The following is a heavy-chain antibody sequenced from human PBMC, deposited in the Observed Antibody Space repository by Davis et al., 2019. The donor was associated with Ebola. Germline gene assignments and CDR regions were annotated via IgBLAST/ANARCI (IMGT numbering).Heavy chain of an antibody. CDR2: IVHDGATK. CDR1: GFTFSGYS. Sequence: GESLKISCAASGFTFSGYSMFWVRQAPGKGLEWVAFIVHDGATKYYADSVNGRLTISRDNSDSTLYVQMNSLRVDDTTVYYCARDLNWRYFDYWGQGTLVTVSS. CDR3: ARDLNWRYFDY. D-gene: IGHD3/OR15-3a*01. J-gene: IGHJ4*02. V-gene: IGHV3-30*04.